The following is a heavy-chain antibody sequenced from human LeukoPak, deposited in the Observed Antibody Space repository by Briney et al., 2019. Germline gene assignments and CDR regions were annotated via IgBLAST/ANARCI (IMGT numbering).Heavy chain of an antibody. D-gene: IGHD6-19*01. Sequence: AGGSLRLSCAASGFTFSSYAMSWVRQAPGKGLEWVSAISGSGRSTYYADSVKGRFTISRDNSKNTLYLEMNSPRADDTAVYYCAKGVIAVAGPRCYFDYWGQGTLVTVSS. CDR1: GFTFSSYA. CDR3: AKGVIAVAGPRCYFDY. V-gene: IGHV3-23*01. J-gene: IGHJ4*02. CDR2: ISGSGRST.